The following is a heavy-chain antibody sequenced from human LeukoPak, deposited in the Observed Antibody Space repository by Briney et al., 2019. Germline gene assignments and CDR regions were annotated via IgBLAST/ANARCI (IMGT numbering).Heavy chain of an antibody. CDR3: AKPTYCGGDCYPYFDY. Sequence: GGSLRLSCAASGVTFSSYAMSWVRQAPGKGLEWVSAISGSGGSTYYADSVKGRFTISRDNSKNTLYLQMNSLRAEDTAVYYCAKPTYCGGDCYPYFDYWGQGTLVTVSS. CDR1: GVTFSSYA. V-gene: IGHV3-23*01. CDR2: ISGSGGST. D-gene: IGHD2-21*02. J-gene: IGHJ4*02.